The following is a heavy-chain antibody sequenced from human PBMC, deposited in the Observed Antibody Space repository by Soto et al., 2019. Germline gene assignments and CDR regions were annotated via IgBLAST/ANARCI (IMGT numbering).Heavy chain of an antibody. D-gene: IGHD4-17*01. CDR2: IKSKTNDGTT. CDR1: GFTFNKAW. CDR3: LANGAYVHF. J-gene: IGHJ4*02. Sequence: GGALRLSCAASGFTFNKAWMNWVRQAPGKGLEWVGRIKSKTNDGTTDYAAPVNGRFTISRDDSKNTLYLQMNSLKTEDTAVYYCLANGAYVHFWGPGTLVTVSS. V-gene: IGHV3-15*07.